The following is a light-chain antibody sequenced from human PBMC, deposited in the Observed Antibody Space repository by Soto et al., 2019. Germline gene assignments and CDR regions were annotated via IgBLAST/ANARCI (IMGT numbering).Light chain of an antibody. CDR2: GAS. CDR1: QSVINY. CDR3: QQYDSWPLT. V-gene: IGKV3D-15*01. J-gene: IGKJ4*01. Sequence: EIVLTQSPATLSLSPGERATLSCRASQSVINYLAWYQQKPGQAPRLLIYGASTRPTGIPDRFSGSGSGTEFSLTISSLQSEDFAVYYCQQYDSWPLTFGGGTKVDIK.